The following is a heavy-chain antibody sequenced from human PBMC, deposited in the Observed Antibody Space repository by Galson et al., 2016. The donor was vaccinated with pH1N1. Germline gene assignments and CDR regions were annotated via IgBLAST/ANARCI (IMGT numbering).Heavy chain of an antibody. CDR1: GYTFTKEY. V-gene: IGHV1-46*01. J-gene: IGHJ4*02. Sequence: SVKVSCKASGYTFTKEYIHWVRQAPGQGLEWMGVIDPSNGGTTYSQKFQGLVTMTRDTSTNTVYMELGGLTSEDTAVYSWIRELGRLRDDGGQGTLVTVSS. CDR2: IDPSNGGT. D-gene: IGHD7-27*01. CDR3: IRELGRLRDD.